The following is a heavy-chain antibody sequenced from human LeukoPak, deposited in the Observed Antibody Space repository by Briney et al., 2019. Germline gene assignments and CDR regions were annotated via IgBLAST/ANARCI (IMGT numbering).Heavy chain of an antibody. J-gene: IGHJ4*02. CDR2: IKQDGSNK. D-gene: IGHD3-3*01. V-gene: IGHV3-7*04. CDR3: ARGSYYDFWSGPVFDY. CDR1: GFTFSSYW. Sequence: GGSLRLSCAASGFTFSSYWMSWVRQAPGKGLEWVANIKQDGSNKYYADSVKGRFTISRDNSKNTLYLQMNSLRAEDTAVYYCARGSYYDFWSGPVFDYWGQGTLVTVSS.